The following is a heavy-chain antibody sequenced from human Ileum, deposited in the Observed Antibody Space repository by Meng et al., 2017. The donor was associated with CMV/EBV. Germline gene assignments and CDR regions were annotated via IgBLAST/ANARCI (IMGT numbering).Heavy chain of an antibody. Sequence: YTFTGYYMHWVRQGPGQGLEWMGWINPNSGGTNYAQKFQGRVTMTRDTSISTAYMELGRLRSDDTAVYYCARDIVVVIANYYYGMDVWGQGTTVTVSS. J-gene: IGHJ6*02. CDR3: ARDIVVVIANYYYGMDV. CDR2: INPNSGGT. CDR1: YTFTGYY. D-gene: IGHD2-21*01. V-gene: IGHV1-2*02.